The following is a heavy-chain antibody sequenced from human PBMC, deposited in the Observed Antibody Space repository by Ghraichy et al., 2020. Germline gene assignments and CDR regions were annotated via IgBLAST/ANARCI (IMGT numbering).Heavy chain of an antibody. V-gene: IGHV3-23*01. CDR3: AILPSIVLVVYAPPFDP. CDR2: ISGSGGST. J-gene: IGHJ5*02. CDR1: GFTFSSYA. Sequence: GGSLRLSCAASGFTFSSYAMSWVRQAPGKGLEWVSAISGSGGSTYYADSVKGRFTISRDNSKNTLYLQMNSLRAEDTAVYYCAILPSIVLVVYAPPFDPWGQGTLVTVSS. D-gene: IGHD2-8*02.